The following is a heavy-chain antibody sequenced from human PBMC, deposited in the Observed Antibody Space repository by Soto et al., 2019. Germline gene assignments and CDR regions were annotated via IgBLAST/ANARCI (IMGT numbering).Heavy chain of an antibody. Sequence: QVQLQESGPGLVKPSETLSLTCTVSGGSISNHYWSWIRQPPGKGLEWIGYIYYNGNTNYNPSLKSRVTMSVDTSKNQLSLKLSSVTAADTAVYYCTRATWYSEYWGQGTLVTVSS. CDR2: IYYNGNT. CDR3: TRATWYSEY. J-gene: IGHJ4*02. CDR1: GGSISNHY. V-gene: IGHV4-59*11. D-gene: IGHD2-21*02.